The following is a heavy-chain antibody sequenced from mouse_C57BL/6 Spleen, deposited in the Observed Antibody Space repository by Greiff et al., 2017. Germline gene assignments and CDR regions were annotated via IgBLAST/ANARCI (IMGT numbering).Heavy chain of an antibody. CDR3: ARRDWPAWFAY. D-gene: IGHD3-3*01. CDR1: GYTFTDYY. V-gene: IGHV1-26*01. CDR2: INPNNGGT. Sequence: EVKLVESGPELVKPGASVKISCKASGYTFTDYYMNWVKQSHGKSLEWIGDINPNNGGTSYNQKFKGKATLTVDKSSSTAYMELRSLTPEDSAVYYCARRDWPAWFAYWGQGTLVTVSA. J-gene: IGHJ3*01.